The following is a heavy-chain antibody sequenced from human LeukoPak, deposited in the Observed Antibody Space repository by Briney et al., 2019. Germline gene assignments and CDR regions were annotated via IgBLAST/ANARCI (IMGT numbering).Heavy chain of an antibody. J-gene: IGHJ1*01. CDR1: GFTFSSYS. V-gene: IGHV3-21*01. D-gene: IGHD7-27*01. Sequence: PGGSLRLSCAASGFTFSSYSMNWVRQAPGKGLEWVSSISSSSSYIYYADPVKGRFTISRDNAKNSLYLQMNSLRAEDTAVYYCARGWGSSAEYFQHWGQGTLVTVSS. CDR2: ISSSSSYI. CDR3: ARGWGSSAEYFQH.